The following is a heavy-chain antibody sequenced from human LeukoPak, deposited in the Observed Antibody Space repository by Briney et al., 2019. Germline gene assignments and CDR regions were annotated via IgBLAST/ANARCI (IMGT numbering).Heavy chain of an antibody. Sequence: SMKVSCKASGGTFSSYAISWVRQAPGQGLEWMGGIIPIFGTANYAQKFQGRVTITADESTSTAYMELSSLRSEDTAVYYCARGLSAYDFWSGSKLDNWGQGTLVTVSS. CDR3: ARGLSAYDFWSGSKLDN. CDR1: GGTFSSYA. J-gene: IGHJ4*02. V-gene: IGHV1-69*13. D-gene: IGHD3-3*01. CDR2: IIPIFGTA.